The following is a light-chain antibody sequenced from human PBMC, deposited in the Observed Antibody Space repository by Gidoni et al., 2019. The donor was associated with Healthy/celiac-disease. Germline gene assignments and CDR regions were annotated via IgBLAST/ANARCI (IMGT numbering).Light chain of an antibody. CDR1: QSVLYSSNNKNY. Sequence: DIVMTQSPDSLDVSPGETATINCKSSQSVLYSSNNKNYLAWYQHKPGQPPKLLIYWASTRETGVPYRFSGSGSGTDFTLSISSLQAEDVAVYYCQQDYSTPPTFXGXTKVEIK. J-gene: IGKJ4*01. CDR3: QQDYSTPPT. CDR2: WAS. V-gene: IGKV4-1*01.